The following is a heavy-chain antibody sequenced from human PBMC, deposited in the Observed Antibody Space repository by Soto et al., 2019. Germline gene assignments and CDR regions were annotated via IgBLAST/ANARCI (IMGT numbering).Heavy chain of an antibody. CDR3: ATNEGRDGYSFDY. CDR1: GVSFSRQD. D-gene: IGHD5-12*01. V-gene: IGHV1-69*01. J-gene: IGHJ4*02. CDR2: IIPIFGTP. Sequence: QVQLVQSGAEVKKPGTSVKVSCKASGVSFSRQDMRWVRQAPGQGLEWMGGIIPIFGTPQYAEKFQDRVTTTADESTSTATMELSSLTSEDTAVYYCATNEGRDGYSFDYWGQGTLVTVSS.